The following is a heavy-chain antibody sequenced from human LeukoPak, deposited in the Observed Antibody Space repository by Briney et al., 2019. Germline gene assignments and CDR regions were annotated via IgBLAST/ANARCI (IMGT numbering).Heavy chain of an antibody. J-gene: IGHJ2*01. CDR1: GGSISSYY. Sequence: SETLSLTCTVSGGSISSYYWSWIRQPPGKGLEWIGYIYYSGSTYYDPSLKSRVTISVDTSKNQFSLKLSSVTAADTAVYYCARERGYSGYDYVDWYFDLWGRGTLVTVSS. CDR2: IYYSGST. V-gene: IGHV4-59*12. CDR3: ARERGYSGYDYVDWYFDL. D-gene: IGHD5-12*01.